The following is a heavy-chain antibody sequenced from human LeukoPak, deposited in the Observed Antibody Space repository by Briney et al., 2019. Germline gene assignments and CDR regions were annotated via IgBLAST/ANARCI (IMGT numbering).Heavy chain of an antibody. D-gene: IGHD1-26*01. CDR2: IYTSGST. CDR1: GGSMSRYY. V-gene: IGHV4-4*07. CDR3: ARGLGGSERFDY. Sequence: PSETLSLTCTVSGGSMSRYYWSWIRQPAGKGLEWIGRIYTSGSTNYNPSLKSRVTISVDTSKNQFSLKLSSVTAADTAVYYCARGLGGSERFDYWRQGTLVTVSS. J-gene: IGHJ4*02.